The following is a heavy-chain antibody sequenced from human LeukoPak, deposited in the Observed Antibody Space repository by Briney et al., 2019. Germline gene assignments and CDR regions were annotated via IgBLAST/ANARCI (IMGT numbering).Heavy chain of an antibody. D-gene: IGHD6-13*01. CDR3: ARADSSMDV. Sequence: SETLSLTCAVSGGSITSNNWWSWVRQPPGKGMEWIGEINHSGSTNYNPSLKSRVTISVDTSKNQFSLKLSSVTAADTAVYYCARADSSMDVWGKGTTVTVSS. V-gene: IGHV4-4*02. CDR2: INHSGST. CDR1: GGSITSNNW. J-gene: IGHJ6*04.